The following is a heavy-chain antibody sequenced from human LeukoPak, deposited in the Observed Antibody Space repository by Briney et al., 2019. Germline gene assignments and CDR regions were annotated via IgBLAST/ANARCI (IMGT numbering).Heavy chain of an antibody. Sequence: SETLSLTCAVYGGSFSGYYWSWIRQPPGKGLEWIGEINHSGSTNYNPSLKSRVTISVDTSKNQFSLKLSSVTAADTAVYYCARVERITMIVVGYEGAFDIWGQGTMVTVSS. CDR1: GGSFSGYY. CDR3: ARVERITMIVVGYEGAFDI. J-gene: IGHJ3*02. CDR2: INHSGST. V-gene: IGHV4-34*01. D-gene: IGHD3-22*01.